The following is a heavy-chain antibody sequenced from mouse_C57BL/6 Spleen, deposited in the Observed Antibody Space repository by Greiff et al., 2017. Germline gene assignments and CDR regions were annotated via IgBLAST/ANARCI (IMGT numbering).Heavy chain of an antibody. V-gene: IGHV1-69*01. CDR2: IDPSDSYT. Sequence: VQLQQPGAELVMPGASVKLSCKASGYTFTSYWMHWVKQRPGQGLEWIGEIDPSDSYTNYNQKFKGKSTLTVDKSSSTAYMQLSSLTSEDSAVYYCARYYGGVFDYWGQGTTLTVSS. D-gene: IGHD1-1*02. CDR1: GYTFTSYW. CDR3: ARYYGGVFDY. J-gene: IGHJ2*01.